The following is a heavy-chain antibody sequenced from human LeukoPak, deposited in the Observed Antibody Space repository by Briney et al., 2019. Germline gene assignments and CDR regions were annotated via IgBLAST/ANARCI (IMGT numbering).Heavy chain of an antibody. D-gene: IGHD6-13*01. CDR3: ARGISSSWYVDYYGMDV. CDR1: GGTFSSYA. Sequence: SVKVSCKASGGTFSSYAISWVRQAPGQGLEWMGGIIPIFGTANYAQKFQGRVTITADESTSTAYMELSSLRSDDTAVYYCARGISSSWYVDYYGMDVWGQGTTVTVSS. CDR2: IIPIFGTA. V-gene: IGHV1-69*13. J-gene: IGHJ6*02.